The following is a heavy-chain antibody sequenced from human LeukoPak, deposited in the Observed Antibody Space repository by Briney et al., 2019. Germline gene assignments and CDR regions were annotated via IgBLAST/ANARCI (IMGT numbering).Heavy chain of an antibody. V-gene: IGHV3-53*01. D-gene: IGHD7-27*01. CDR3: ARETGEVRAFDI. CDR2: IYST. Sequence: PGGSLRLSCAASGFSFSSYSMNWVRQAPGKGLEWVSEIYSTYYAASVKGRFSISRDNSKNTVYLQMNSLRAEDTAVYYCARETGEVRAFDIWGQGTMVTVSS. J-gene: IGHJ3*02. CDR1: GFSFSSYS.